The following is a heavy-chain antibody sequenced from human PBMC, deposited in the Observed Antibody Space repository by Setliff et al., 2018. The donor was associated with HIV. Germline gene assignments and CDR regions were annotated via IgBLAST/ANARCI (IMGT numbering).Heavy chain of an antibody. V-gene: IGHV1-18*01. CDR2: ISVFNGDT. Sequence: ASVKVSCKASGYNFINYGISWVRQAPGQGLEWMGWISVFNGDTTYAQNLQGRFTMTSDTSTTTAYMELRNLRSDDTAVYYCARDREIGPDFWGQGTLVTVS. CDR3: ARDREIGPDF. J-gene: IGHJ4*02. CDR1: GYNFINYG.